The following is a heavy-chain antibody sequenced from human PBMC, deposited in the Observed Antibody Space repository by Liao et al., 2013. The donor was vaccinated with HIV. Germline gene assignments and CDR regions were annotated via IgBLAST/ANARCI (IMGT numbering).Heavy chain of an antibody. Sequence: QLQLQESGPGLVKPSETLTLTCTVSGDYVRSGYYYWTWIRQPPGKGLEWVGSIYSTLNSYYNSSLKSRLTLFPDTSNNQISLQLASVTAADTAVYYCARQPRSLQDAFDVWGRGTLVTVSS. CDR1: GDYVRSGYYY. CDR2: IYSTLNS. J-gene: IGHJ3*01. V-gene: IGHV4-39*07. CDR3: ARQPRSLQDAFDV.